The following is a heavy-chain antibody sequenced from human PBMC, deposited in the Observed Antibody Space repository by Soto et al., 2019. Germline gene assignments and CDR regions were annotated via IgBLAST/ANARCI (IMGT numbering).Heavy chain of an antibody. J-gene: IGHJ4*02. CDR1: GFTFSSYG. Sequence: PGGSLRLSCAASGFTFSSYGRHWVRQAPGKGLEWVAVIWYDGSNKYYADSVKGRFTISRDNSKNTLYLQMNSLRAEDTAVYYCARDRPYYDRVQGGFDYWGQETLVTVS. CDR3: ARDRPYYDRVQGGFDY. D-gene: IGHD3-16*01. CDR2: IWYDGSNK. V-gene: IGHV3-33*01.